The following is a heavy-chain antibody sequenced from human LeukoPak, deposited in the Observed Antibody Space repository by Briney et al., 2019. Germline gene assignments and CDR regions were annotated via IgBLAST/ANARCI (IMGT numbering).Heavy chain of an antibody. CDR3: ARVPLAYCGGDCYLFDY. V-gene: IGHV1-69*01. CDR1: VGTFSSSA. J-gene: IGHJ4*02. Sequence: GSSVKVSCKASVGTFSSSAISWVRQAPGQGLEWMGGIIPIFGTANYAQKLQGRVTITADESTSTAYMELSSLRAEDTAVYYCARVPLAYCGGDCYLFDYWGQGTLVTVSS. CDR2: IIPIFGTA. D-gene: IGHD2-21*02.